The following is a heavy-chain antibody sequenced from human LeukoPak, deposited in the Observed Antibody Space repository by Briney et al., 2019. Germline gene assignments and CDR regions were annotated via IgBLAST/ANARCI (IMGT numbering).Heavy chain of an antibody. V-gene: IGHV4-59*08. CDR1: GGSISNYY. J-gene: IGHJ4*02. CDR3: ARLPQYVDSNDWDYYFDL. CDR2: ISDSGSV. D-gene: IGHD3-22*01. Sequence: SETLSLTCTVSGGSISNYYWTWIPQPPGKGLEWLGHISDSGSVNYNPSLKSRVTLSGDTSQNQVSLNLGSVSAADSAVHHCARLPQYVDSNDWDYYFDLWGQGTLVTVSS.